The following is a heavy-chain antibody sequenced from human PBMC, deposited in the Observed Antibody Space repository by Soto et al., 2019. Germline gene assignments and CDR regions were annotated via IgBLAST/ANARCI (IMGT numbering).Heavy chain of an antibody. J-gene: IGHJ6*02. Sequence: EAQLVESGGGLIQPGGSLRLSCAVSGFTFDDFAMHWVRQAPGKGLEWVSSITWNSGNIDYGDSVGGRFTISRDNARDSLYLKMNTLTPEDTSLYYCAKDLLKGSRSSTYYHFYGLDVWGQGTTVTVSS. CDR1: GFTFDDFA. V-gene: IGHV3-9*01. D-gene: IGHD6-6*01. CDR3: AKDLLKGSRSSTYYHFYGLDV. CDR2: ITWNSGNI.